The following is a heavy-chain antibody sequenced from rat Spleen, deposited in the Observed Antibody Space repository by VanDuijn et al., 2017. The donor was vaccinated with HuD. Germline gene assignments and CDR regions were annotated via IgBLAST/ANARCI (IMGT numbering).Heavy chain of an antibody. J-gene: IGHJ2*01. CDR1: GFTFSDYT. CDR2: IVDDGSNT. V-gene: IGHV5-17*01. Sequence: EVQLVESGGGLVQPGRSLKLSCSASGFTFSDYTMAWVRQAPKKGLEWVAAIVDDGSNTFYRDSVKGRFTISRDNAKSTLYLQVDSLRSEDTAIYYCARPTTSIPFNYWGQGVMVTVSS. CDR3: ARPTTSIPFNY. D-gene: IGHD1-9*01.